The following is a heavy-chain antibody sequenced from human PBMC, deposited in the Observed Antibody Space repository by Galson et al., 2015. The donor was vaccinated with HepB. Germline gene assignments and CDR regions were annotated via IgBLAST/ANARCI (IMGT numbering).Heavy chain of an antibody. CDR3: AKDQIWEFPPFLHY. CDR2: ISGNGGRT. J-gene: IGHJ4*02. D-gene: IGHD5-18*01. V-gene: IGHV3-23*01. CDR1: GFTFSTCA. Sequence: SLRLSCAASGFTFSTCAMTWVRQAPGKGLEWVSTISGNGGRTYYADSVKGRFTISRDNSKDTLYLHMNSLRAEDTAVYYCAKDQIWEFPPFLHYWVQGTLVAVTP.